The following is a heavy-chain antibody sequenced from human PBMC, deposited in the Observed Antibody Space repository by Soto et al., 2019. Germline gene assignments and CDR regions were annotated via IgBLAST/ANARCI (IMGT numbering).Heavy chain of an antibody. V-gene: IGHV1-46*01. D-gene: IGHD6-19*01. CDR3: ARNSYSSGWLRTLDY. CDR1: GYTFTSYY. CDR2: INPSDST. Sequence: ASVKVSCKASGYTFTSYYMHWVRQAPGQGLEWMGVINPSDSTSYAQRFQDRLTMTRDTSTSTVYMELSSLRSEDTAVYYCARNSYSSGWLRTLDYWGQGTQGHRLL. J-gene: IGHJ4*02.